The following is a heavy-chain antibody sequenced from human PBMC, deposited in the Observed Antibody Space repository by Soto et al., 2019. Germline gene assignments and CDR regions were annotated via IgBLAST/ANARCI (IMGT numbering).Heavy chain of an antibody. V-gene: IGHV4-59*01. D-gene: IGHD6-13*01. Sequence: AETLTLTCTVSGGSFSTYYLTWIRQPPGKGLEWIGYIYYSGSTKFNPSLKSRVSMSIDKSKKQFSLNLSSVTAADTAVYFCAAWSKSSLWYGAFDIWGQGTVVTVSS. CDR1: GGSFSTYY. CDR3: AAWSKSSLWYGAFDI. J-gene: IGHJ3*02. CDR2: IYYSGST.